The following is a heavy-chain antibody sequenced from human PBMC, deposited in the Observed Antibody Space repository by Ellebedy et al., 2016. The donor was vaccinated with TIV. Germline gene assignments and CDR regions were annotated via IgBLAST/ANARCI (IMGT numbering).Heavy chain of an antibody. V-gene: IGHV3-21*04. CDR3: ARGSGYCSSTSCSGETD. Sequence: PGGSLRLSCAASGFTFSSYWMSWVRQAPGKGLEWVSSISRSSDYIKYADSVKGRITISRDNAKNSLYLQMNSLSADDTAVYYCARGSGYCSSTSCSGETDWGQGTPVTVSS. J-gene: IGHJ4*02. CDR2: ISRSSDYI. CDR1: GFTFSSYW. D-gene: IGHD2-2*01.